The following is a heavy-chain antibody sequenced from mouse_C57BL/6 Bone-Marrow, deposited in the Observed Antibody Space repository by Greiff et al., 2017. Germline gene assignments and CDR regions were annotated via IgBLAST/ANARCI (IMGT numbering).Heavy chain of an antibody. V-gene: IGHV1-81*01. CDR1: GYTFTSYG. J-gene: IGHJ3*01. CDR3: ARSRLRREFAY. Sequence: QVQLQQSGAELARPGASVKLSCKASGYTFTSYGISWAKQRTGQGLEWIGEIYPRSGNTYYNEKFKGKATLTADKSSSTAYMELRSLASEDSAVYFCARSRLRREFAYWGQGTLVTVSA. D-gene: IGHD2-4*01. CDR2: IYPRSGNT.